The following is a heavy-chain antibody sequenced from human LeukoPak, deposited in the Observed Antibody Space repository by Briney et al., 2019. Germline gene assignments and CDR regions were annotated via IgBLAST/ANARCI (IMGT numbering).Heavy chain of an antibody. V-gene: IGHV3-9*01. CDR2: ISWNSGSI. D-gene: IGHD6-19*01. CDR1: GFTFDDYA. CDR3: AKEDTVAGFDY. Sequence: GGSLRLSCAASGFTFDDYAMHWVRQAPGKGLEWVSGISWNSGSIGYADSVKGRFTISRDNAKNSLYLQMNSLRAEDTALYYCAKEDTVAGFDYWGQGTLVTVSS. J-gene: IGHJ4*02.